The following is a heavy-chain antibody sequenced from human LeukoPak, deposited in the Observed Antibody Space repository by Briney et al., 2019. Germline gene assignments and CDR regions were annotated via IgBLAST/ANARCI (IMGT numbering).Heavy chain of an antibody. J-gene: IGHJ4*02. Sequence: GGSLRLSCAASGFTLDSYTMNWVRQLPGKGLEWVSSISSSSAYKHYADSVMGRFTISKDNAENSLYLQMNSLRVEDTAVYYCARDRGYSSYDYWGQGTMVTVSS. D-gene: IGHD6-19*01. CDR1: GFTLDSYT. V-gene: IGHV3-21*01. CDR2: ISSSSAYK. CDR3: ARDRGYSSYDY.